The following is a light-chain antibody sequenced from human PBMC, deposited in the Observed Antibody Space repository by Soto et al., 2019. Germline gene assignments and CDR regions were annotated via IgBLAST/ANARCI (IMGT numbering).Light chain of an antibody. CDR3: CSYAGSNYV. CDR1: SSDVGNYNL. Sequence: QSVLTQPASVSGSPGQSITISCTGTSSDVGNYNLVSWYQHHPGKAHKLMIYEVNKRPSGVSNRFSGSKSGNTASLTISGLQAEDEADYYCCSYAGSNYVFGTGTKVTVL. J-gene: IGLJ1*01. V-gene: IGLV2-23*02. CDR2: EVN.